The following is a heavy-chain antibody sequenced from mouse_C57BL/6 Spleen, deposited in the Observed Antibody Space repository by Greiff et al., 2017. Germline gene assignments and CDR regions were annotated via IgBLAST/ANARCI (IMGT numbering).Heavy chain of an antibody. Sequence: QVQLKESGAELVMPGASVKLSCKASGYTFTSYWMHWVKQRPGQGLEWIGEIDPSDSYTNYNQKFKGKSTLTVDKSSSTAYMQLSSLTSEDSAVYYCARGSDYYGSSYLAWFAYWGQGTLVTVSA. CDR2: IDPSDSYT. J-gene: IGHJ3*01. CDR1: GYTFTSYW. V-gene: IGHV1-69*01. D-gene: IGHD1-1*01. CDR3: ARGSDYYGSSYLAWFAY.